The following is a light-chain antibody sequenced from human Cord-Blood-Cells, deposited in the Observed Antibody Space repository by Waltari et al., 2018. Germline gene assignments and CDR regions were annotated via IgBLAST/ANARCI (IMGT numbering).Light chain of an antibody. CDR2: DAS. V-gene: IGKV1-33*01. Sequence: DIQMTQSPXSLSASVGDRXXITCQASQDICNYLNWYQQKPGKAPKLLIYDASNLETGVPSRFSGSGSGTDFTFTISSLQPEDIATYYCQQYDNLITFGQGTRLEIK. CDR1: QDICNY. J-gene: IGKJ5*01. CDR3: QQYDNLIT.